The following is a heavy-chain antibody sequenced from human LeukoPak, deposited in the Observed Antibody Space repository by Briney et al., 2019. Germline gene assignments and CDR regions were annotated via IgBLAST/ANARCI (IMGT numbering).Heavy chain of an antibody. D-gene: IGHD3-3*01. CDR1: GYTLTELS. J-gene: IGHJ4*02. V-gene: IGHV1-24*01. CDR3: ATVGYYDFWSGYYDY. CDR2: FDPEDGET. Sequence: ASVKVSCKVSGYTLTELSMHWVRQAPGKGLEWMGGFDPEDGETIYAQKFQGRVTMTEDTSTDTAYMELSSLRSEDTAVYYCATVGYYDFWSGYYDYWGQGTLVTVSS.